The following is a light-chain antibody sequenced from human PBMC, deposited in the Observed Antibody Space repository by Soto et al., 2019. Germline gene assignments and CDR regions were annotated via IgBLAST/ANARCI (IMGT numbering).Light chain of an antibody. J-gene: IGKJ3*01. CDR3: QQLNSFPIP. CDR2: GAS. Sequence: IQLTQSPSSLSASVGDRVTISCRASQGIATFLAWYQQKPGKAPKLLIYGASTLQSGVPSRFSGSGSGTDFTLTISSLQPEDFATYYCQQLNSFPIPFGPGTKVNIK. V-gene: IGKV1-9*01. CDR1: QGIATF.